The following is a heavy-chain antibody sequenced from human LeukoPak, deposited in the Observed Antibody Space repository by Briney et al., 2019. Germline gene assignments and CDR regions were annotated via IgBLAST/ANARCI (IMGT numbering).Heavy chain of an antibody. J-gene: IGHJ5*02. CDR1: GFTFSSYA. D-gene: IGHD2-15*01. V-gene: IGHV3-30*04. Sequence: GGSLRLSCAASGFTFSSYAMHWVRQAPGKGLEWVAVISYDGSNKYYADSVKGRFTISRDNSKNTLYLQMNSLRAEDTAVYYCTKLGGGGSRTFDPRGQGTLVTVSS. CDR2: ISYDGSNK. CDR3: TKLGGGGSRTFDP.